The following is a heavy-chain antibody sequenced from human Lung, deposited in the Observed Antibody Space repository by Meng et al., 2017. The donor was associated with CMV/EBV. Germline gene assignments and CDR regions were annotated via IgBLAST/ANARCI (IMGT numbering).Heavy chain of an antibody. D-gene: IGHD2-21*01. CDR3: ASFDHIPRRNYFDY. J-gene: IGHJ4*02. CDR1: GGPMSSGNYY. V-gene: IGHV4-30-4*01. CDR2: IHHSGSA. Sequence: GHGLVRPSQPLSLPGPGPGGPMSSGNYYWSWLRQPPGKGLEWIGYIHHSGSAYYNPSLKSRVSISVDKSKNQFSLNLNSMTAADTAVYYCASFDHIPRRNYFDYWDQGTLVTVSS.